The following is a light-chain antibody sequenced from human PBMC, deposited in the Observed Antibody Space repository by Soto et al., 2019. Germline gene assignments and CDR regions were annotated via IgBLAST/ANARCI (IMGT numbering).Light chain of an antibody. CDR2: DVS. CDR3: SSYRSGSTHYA. V-gene: IGLV2-14*01. Sequence: QSALTQPASVSGSPGQSITISCTGTSSDVGGYNYVSWYQQHPDKAPKVMIYDVSSLPSGVSNRFSGSKSGNTASLTISGLRAEDEADYYCSSYRSGSTHYAFGTGTKVTVL. J-gene: IGLJ1*01. CDR1: SSDVGGYNY.